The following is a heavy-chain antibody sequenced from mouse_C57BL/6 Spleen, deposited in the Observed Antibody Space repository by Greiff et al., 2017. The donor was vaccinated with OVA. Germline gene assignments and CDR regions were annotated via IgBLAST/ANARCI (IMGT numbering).Heavy chain of an antibody. J-gene: IGHJ1*03. Sequence: QVQLKESGPELVKPGASVKISCKASGYTFTDYYINWVKQRPGQGLEWIGWIFPGSGSTYYNEKFKGKATLTVDKSSSTAYMLLSSLTSEDSAVYFCARSYYGNFTGYFDVWGTGTTVTVSS. V-gene: IGHV1-75*01. CDR3: ARSYYGNFTGYFDV. D-gene: IGHD2-1*01. CDR2: IFPGSGST. CDR1: GYTFTDYY.